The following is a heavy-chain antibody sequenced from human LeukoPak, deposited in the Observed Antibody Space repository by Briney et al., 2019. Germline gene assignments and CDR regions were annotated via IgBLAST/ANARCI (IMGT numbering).Heavy chain of an antibody. Sequence: KPSETLSLTCTVSGDSISTYYWSWIRQPPGKRLEWIGYIYFSGTTNYNPSLKSRVTISVDTSKNQFSLRLGSVTAADTAVYYCARHGPLYDIWSAQFYFDYWGQGTLVTVSS. J-gene: IGHJ4*02. CDR3: ARHGPLYDIWSAQFYFDY. V-gene: IGHV4-59*08. D-gene: IGHD3-3*01. CDR2: IYFSGTT. CDR1: GDSISTYY.